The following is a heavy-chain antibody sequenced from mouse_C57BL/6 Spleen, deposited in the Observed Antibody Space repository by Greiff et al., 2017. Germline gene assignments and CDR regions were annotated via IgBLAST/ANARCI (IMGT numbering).Heavy chain of an antibody. CDR1: GYAFSSSW. Sequence: VKLQESGPELVKPGASVKISCKASGYAFSSSWMNWVKQRPGKGLEWIGRIYPGDGDTNYNGKFKGKATLTADKSSSTAYMQLSSLTSEDSAVYFCARSGSNYQFAYWGQGTLVTVSA. CDR2: IYPGDGDT. CDR3: ARSGSNYQFAY. D-gene: IGHD2-5*01. V-gene: IGHV1-82*01. J-gene: IGHJ3*01.